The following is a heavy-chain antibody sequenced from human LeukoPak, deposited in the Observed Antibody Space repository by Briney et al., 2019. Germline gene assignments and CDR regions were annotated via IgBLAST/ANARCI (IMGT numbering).Heavy chain of an antibody. J-gene: IGHJ4*02. D-gene: IGHD2-21*02. V-gene: IGHV3-30-3*01. CDR3: ARDFLAVVTAIRAGRFDY. CDR1: GFTFSSYA. Sequence: PGGSLRLSCAASGFTFSSYAMHWVRQAPGKGLEWVAVISYDGSNKYYADSVKGRFTISRDNSKNTLYLQMDSLRAEDTAVYYCARDFLAVVTAIRAGRFDYWGQETLVTVSS. CDR2: ISYDGSNK.